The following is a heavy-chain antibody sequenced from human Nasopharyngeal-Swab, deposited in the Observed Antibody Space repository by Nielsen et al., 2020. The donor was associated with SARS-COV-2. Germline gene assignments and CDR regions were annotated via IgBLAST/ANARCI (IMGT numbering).Heavy chain of an antibody. D-gene: IGHD3-3*01. V-gene: IGHV4-39*01. J-gene: IGHJ4*02. CDR3: ARREGAIFGVVTYFDY. CDR1: GGSISSSSYY. CDR2: IYYRGST. Sequence: ESLKISCTVSGGSISSSSYYWGWIRQPPVKGLEYIGSIYYRGSTNYNPSLRSRVTISVDTSKNQFSLKLSSVTAADTAVYYCARREGAIFGVVTYFDYWGQGTLVTVSS.